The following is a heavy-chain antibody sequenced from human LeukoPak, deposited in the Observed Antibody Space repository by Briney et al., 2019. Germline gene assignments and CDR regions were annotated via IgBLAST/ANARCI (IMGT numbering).Heavy chain of an antibody. Sequence: PGGSLRLSCAASGFTFSSYAMSWVRQAPGKGLEWVSAISGSGGSTYYADSVKGRFTISRDNSKNTLYLQMNSLRAEDTAVYYCAKDRGYNWGPRGFDYWGQGTLVTVSS. V-gene: IGHV3-23*01. CDR3: AKDRGYNWGPRGFDY. D-gene: IGHD1-20*01. CDR2: ISGSGGST. J-gene: IGHJ4*02. CDR1: GFTFSSYA.